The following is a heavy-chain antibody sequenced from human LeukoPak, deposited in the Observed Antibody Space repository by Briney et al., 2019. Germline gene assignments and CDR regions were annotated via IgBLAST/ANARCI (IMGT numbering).Heavy chain of an antibody. D-gene: IGHD6-19*01. V-gene: IGHV4-39*01. Sequence: SETLSLTCTVSGGSISSSSYYWGWIRQPPGKGLEWIGSIYYSGSTYYNPSLKSRVTISVDTSKNQFSLELSSVTAADTAVYYCARQAVAGPTWDYWGQGTLVTVSS. CDR3: ARQAVAGPTWDY. CDR2: IYYSGST. J-gene: IGHJ4*02. CDR1: GGSISSSSYY.